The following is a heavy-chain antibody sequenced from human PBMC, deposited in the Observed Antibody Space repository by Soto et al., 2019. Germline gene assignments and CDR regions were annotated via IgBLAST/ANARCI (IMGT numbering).Heavy chain of an antibody. D-gene: IGHD6-19*01. CDR1: GFTFSSYA. CDR3: AKVPNRASIAEAGILFQH. CDR2: ISGSGGST. V-gene: IGHV3-23*01. J-gene: IGHJ1*01. Sequence: GGSLRLSCAASGFTFSSYAMSWVRQAPGKGLEWVSAISGSGGSTYYADSVKGRFTISRDNSKNTLYLQMNSLRAEDTAVYYCAKVPNRASIAEAGILFQHWGQGTLVTVSS.